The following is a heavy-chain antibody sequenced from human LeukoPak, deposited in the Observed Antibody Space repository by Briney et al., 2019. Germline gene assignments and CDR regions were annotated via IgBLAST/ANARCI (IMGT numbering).Heavy chain of an antibody. V-gene: IGHV3-23*01. CDR3: AKGPVRDCTNGVCSDY. CDR2: ISGSGGST. J-gene: IGHJ4*02. Sequence: GGSLRLSCAASGFTFSSYAMSWVRQAPGKGLEWVSAISGSGGSTYYADSVKGRFTISRDNSKNTLYLQMNSLRAEDTAVYYCAKGPVRDCTNGVCSDYWGQGTLVTVSS. CDR1: GFTFSSYA. D-gene: IGHD2-8*01.